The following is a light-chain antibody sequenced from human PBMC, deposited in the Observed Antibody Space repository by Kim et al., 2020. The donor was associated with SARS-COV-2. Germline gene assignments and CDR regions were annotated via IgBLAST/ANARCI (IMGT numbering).Light chain of an antibody. CDR3: SSYTSSSAHWL. V-gene: IGLV2-14*01. J-gene: IGLJ3*02. CDR2: EVS. Sequence: QSALTQPASVSGSPGQSITISCTGTSSDVGAYNYVSWYQHHPGKVPKLMIYEVSNRPSGVSYRFSGSKSGNTASLTISGLQAEDEADYYCSSYTSSSAHWLFGGGTQLTVL. CDR1: SSDVGAYNY.